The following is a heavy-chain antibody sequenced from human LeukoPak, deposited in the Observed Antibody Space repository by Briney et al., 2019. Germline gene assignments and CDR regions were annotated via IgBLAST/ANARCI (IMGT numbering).Heavy chain of an antibody. J-gene: IGHJ5*02. CDR3: ARDGSYFIEGNWFDP. Sequence: ASVKVSCKASGYTFTGYYMHWVRQAPGQGLEWMGWINPNSGGTNYAQKFQGRVTMTRDTSISTAHMELSRLRSDDTAVYYCARDGSYFIEGNWFDPWGQGTLVTVSS. CDR2: INPNSGGT. CDR1: GYTFTGYY. V-gene: IGHV1-2*02. D-gene: IGHD1-26*01.